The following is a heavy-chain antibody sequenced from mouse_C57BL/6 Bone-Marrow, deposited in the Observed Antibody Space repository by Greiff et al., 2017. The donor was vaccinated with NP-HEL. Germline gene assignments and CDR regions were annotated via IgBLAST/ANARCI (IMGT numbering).Heavy chain of an antibody. Sequence: QVQLQQPGAELVKPGASVKLSCKASGYTFTSYWMQWVKQRPGQGLEWIGEIDPSDSYTNYNQKFKGKATLTVDTSSSTAYMQLSSLTSEDAAVYYCARGGLLRLYWYFDVWGTGTTVTVSS. V-gene: IGHV1-50*01. J-gene: IGHJ1*03. CDR3: ARGGLLRLYWYFDV. CDR1: GYTFTSYW. D-gene: IGHD1-2*01. CDR2: IDPSDSYT.